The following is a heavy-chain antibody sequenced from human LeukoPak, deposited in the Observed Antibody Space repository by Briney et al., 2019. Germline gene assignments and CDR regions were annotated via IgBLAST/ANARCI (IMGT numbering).Heavy chain of an antibody. J-gene: IGHJ6*04. CDR3: ARSGTKLLWFGELLDV. Sequence: ASVKVSCKASGYTFTSYAMNWVRQAPGQGLEWMGWINTNTGNPTYAQGFTGRFVFSLDTSVSTAYLQISSLKAEDTAVYYCARSGTKLLWFGELLDVWGKGTTVTVSS. CDR1: GYTFTSYA. CDR2: INTNTGNP. D-gene: IGHD3-10*01. V-gene: IGHV7-4-1*02.